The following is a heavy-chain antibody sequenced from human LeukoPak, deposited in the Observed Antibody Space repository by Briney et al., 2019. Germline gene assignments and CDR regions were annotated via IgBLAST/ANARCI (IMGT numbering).Heavy chain of an antibody. CDR3: ARALRWNDAFDI. CDR2: IWYDGSNK. CDR1: GFTFSSYG. V-gene: IGHV3-33*01. D-gene: IGHD5-24*01. J-gene: IGHJ3*02. Sequence: GGSLRLSCAASGFTFSSYGMHWVRQAPGKGLEGGAVIWYDGSNKYYADSVKGRFIISRDNSKNTLYLQMNSLRAEDTAVYYCARALRWNDAFDIWGQGTMVTVSS.